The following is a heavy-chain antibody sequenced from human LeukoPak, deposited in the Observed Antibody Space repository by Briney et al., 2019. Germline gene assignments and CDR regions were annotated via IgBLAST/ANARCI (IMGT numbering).Heavy chain of an antibody. J-gene: IGHJ4*02. V-gene: IGHV3-21*01. D-gene: IGHD1-7*01. CDR3: ARDSITGTTDLSSFDY. CDR2: ISSSSSYI. Sequence: GGSLRLSCAASGFTFSSYSMNWVRQAPGKGLEWVSSISSSSSYIYYADSVKGRFTISRDNAKNSLYLQMNSLRAEDTAVYYCARDSITGTTDLSSFDYWGQGTLVTVSS. CDR1: GFTFSSYS.